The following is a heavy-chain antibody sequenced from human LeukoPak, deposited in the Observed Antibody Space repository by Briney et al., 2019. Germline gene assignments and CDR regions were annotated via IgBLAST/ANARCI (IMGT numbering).Heavy chain of an antibody. Sequence: GGSLRLSCAASGFTVSSSYMSWVRQAPGKGLEGVSVICSGGSTDYADSVKGRFTISRDNSKNTLYLQMNSLRAEDTAVYYCARDVSLYCSSATCFHDAFDIWGQGTMVTVSS. D-gene: IGHD2-2*01. CDR1: GFTVSSSY. CDR3: ARDVSLYCSSATCFHDAFDI. V-gene: IGHV3-66*02. CDR2: ICSGGST. J-gene: IGHJ3*02.